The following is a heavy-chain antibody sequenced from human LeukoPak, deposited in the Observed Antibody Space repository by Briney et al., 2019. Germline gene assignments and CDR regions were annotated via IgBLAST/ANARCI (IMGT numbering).Heavy chain of an antibody. CDR1: GGSIRSGSHY. CDR2: IYYSGST. Sequence: SETLTLTCAVSGGSIRSGSHYWAWIRQPPGKGLEWIGSIYYSGSTYYNRSLENRVTISIDTSKNHFYLKLSSLSAADTSVYYCAKRDDSGGNLVDLWGQGTLVTFS. V-gene: IGHV4-39*02. J-gene: IGHJ4*02. D-gene: IGHD3-22*01. CDR3: AKRDDSGGNLVDL.